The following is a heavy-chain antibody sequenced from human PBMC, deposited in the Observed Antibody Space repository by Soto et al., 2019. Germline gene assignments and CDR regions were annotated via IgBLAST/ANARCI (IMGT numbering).Heavy chain of an antibody. CDR1: GFLFNTYA. D-gene: IGHD3-9*01. J-gene: IGHJ6*02. Sequence: QVQLVDSGGGVVQPGRSLRLSCTTSGFLFNTYAMHWVRQAPGKGLEWVAVMSHDGRNTYYADSVKGRFTISRDNSKNTLYLQINSLRTEDTAVYYCARPGSGYDVLTGQYFFYFHAMDVWGQGTTVTVSS. V-gene: IGHV3-30*04. CDR2: MSHDGRNT. CDR3: ARPGSGYDVLTGQYFFYFHAMDV.